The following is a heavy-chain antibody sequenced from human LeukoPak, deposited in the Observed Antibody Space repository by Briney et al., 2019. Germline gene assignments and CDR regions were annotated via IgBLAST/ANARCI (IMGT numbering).Heavy chain of an antibody. D-gene: IGHD3-3*01. J-gene: IGHJ4*02. CDR3: ARLNRIRFLEWLFIDY. V-gene: IGHV5-51*01. Sequence: GESLKISCKGSGYSFTSYWIGWVRQMPGKGLEWMGIIYPGDSDTRYSPSFQGQVTISADKSISTAYLRWSSLKASDTAMYYCARLNRIRFLEWLFIDYWGQGTLVTVSS. CDR1: GYSFTSYW. CDR2: IYPGDSDT.